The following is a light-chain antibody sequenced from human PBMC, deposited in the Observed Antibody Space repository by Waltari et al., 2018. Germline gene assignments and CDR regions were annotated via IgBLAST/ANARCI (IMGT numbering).Light chain of an antibody. V-gene: IGLV3-1*01. CDR3: QAWDDNAVL. J-gene: IGLJ3*02. Sequence: SYELTQPPSVSVSPGQTVTITCSGDKLGEKNVCWYRQKSGQSPVLVISQGKEWPSGIPERFSTSNSGNTASLTISGTQVMDESDYYCQAWDDNAVLFGGGTKLTVL. CDR2: QGK. CDR1: KLGEKN.